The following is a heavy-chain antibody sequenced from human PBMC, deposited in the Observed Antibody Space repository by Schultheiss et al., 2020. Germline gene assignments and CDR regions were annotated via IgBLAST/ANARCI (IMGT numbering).Heavy chain of an antibody. V-gene: IGHV1-2*02. D-gene: IGHD1-1*01. Sequence: ASVKVSAKASGYTFTGYYMHWVRQAPGQGLEWMGWINPNSGGTNYAQKLQGRVTMTTDTSTSTAYMELRSLRSDDTAVYYCARNLEAYYYYGMDVWGQGTTVTVSS. J-gene: IGHJ6*02. CDR1: GYTFTGYY. CDR3: ARNLEAYYYYGMDV. CDR2: INPNSGGT.